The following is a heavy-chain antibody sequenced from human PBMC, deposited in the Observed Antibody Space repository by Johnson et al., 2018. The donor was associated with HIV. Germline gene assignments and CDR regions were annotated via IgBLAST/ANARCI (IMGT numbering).Heavy chain of an antibody. CDR2: ISWNSGII. CDR3: ARGKKQWLDEDAFDI. Sequence: VQLVESGGGVVQPGRSLRLSCAASGFTFDDYAMHWVRQAPGKGLEWVSGISWNSGIIGYADSVKGRFTITRDNSKNSLYLQMNSLRAEGTVVYYCARGKKQWLDEDAFDIWGQGTMVTVSS. V-gene: IGHV3-9*01. CDR1: GFTFDDYA. D-gene: IGHD6-19*01. J-gene: IGHJ3*02.